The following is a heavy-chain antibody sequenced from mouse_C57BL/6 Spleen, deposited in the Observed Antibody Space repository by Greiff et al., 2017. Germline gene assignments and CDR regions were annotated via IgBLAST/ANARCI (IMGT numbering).Heavy chain of an antibody. D-gene: IGHD2-5*01. Sequence: EVMLVESGGGLVKPGGSLKLSCAASGFTFSDYGMHWVRQAPEKGLEWVAYISSGSSTIYYADTVKGRFTISRDNAKNTLFLQMTSLRSEDTAMYYCARGYYSNELFYFDYWGQGTTLTVSS. J-gene: IGHJ2*01. CDR1: GFTFSDYG. CDR3: ARGYYSNELFYFDY. CDR2: ISSGSSTI. V-gene: IGHV5-17*01.